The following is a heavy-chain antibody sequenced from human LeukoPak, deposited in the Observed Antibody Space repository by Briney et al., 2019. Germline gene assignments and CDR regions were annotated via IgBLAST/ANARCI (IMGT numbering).Heavy chain of an antibody. CDR2: IYSGGRT. CDR1: GFTVSSNY. D-gene: IGHD3-10*01. J-gene: IGHJ4*02. V-gene: IGHV3-66*01. CDR3: ARAEPDYYDSGIYSYYFDY. Sequence: GGSLRLSCVPSGFTVSSNYMSWVRQAPGKGLEWVSVIYSGGRTYYADSVKGRFTISRDNSKNTLYLQMNSLRAEDTAVYYCARAEPDYYDSGIYSYYFDYWGQGTPVTVSS.